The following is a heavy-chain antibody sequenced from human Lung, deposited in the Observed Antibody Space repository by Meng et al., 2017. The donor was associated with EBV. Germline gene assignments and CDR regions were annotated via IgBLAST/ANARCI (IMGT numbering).Heavy chain of an antibody. J-gene: IGHJ4*02. CDR3: ARDLTYCSGGSCYPTTIDY. Sequence: VQSGGGGTQPGAAGKVSSKASGQTFPSYGTSWVRQAPGQGLEWMGWISAYNGNTNYAQKPQGRVTMTTDTSTSTAYMELRSLRSDDTAVYYCARDLTYCSGGSCYPTTIDYWGQGTLVTVSS. CDR1: GQTFPSYG. V-gene: IGHV1-18*01. CDR2: ISAYNGNT. D-gene: IGHD2-15*01.